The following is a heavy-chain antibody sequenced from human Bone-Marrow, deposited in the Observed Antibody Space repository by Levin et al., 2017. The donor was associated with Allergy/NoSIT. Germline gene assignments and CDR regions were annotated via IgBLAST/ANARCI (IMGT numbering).Heavy chain of an antibody. Sequence: LSLTCAASTSTFSRYVLHWVRQAPGKGLEWVAVISHDETSEAFAESVKGRFTISKDNSKRTLYLQMNSLRQEDTAVYYCATAGRTSGYADAFEFWGQGTMVAVSS. CDR1: TSTFSRYV. J-gene: IGHJ3*01. CDR3: ATAGRTSGYADAFEF. CDR2: ISHDETSE. D-gene: IGHD3-22*01. V-gene: IGHV3-30*04.